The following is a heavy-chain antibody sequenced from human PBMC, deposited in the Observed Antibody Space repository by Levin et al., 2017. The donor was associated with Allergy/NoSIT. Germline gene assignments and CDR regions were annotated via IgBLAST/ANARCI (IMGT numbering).Heavy chain of an antibody. Sequence: PSQTLSLTCTVSGDSINNYFWSWIRQPAGKGLEWIGRIQISGSTNYSPSLKSRVTMSVDTSKNHFSLNLTSVTAADTAVYYCAREATHSAYARALDHWGQGTLVTVSS. D-gene: IGHD5-12*01. V-gene: IGHV4-4*07. CDR2: IQISGST. CDR1: GDSINNYF. CDR3: AREATHSAYARALDH. J-gene: IGHJ4*02.